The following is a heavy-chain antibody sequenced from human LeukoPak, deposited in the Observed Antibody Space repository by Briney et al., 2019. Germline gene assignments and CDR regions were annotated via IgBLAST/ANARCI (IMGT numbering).Heavy chain of an antibody. CDR3: ARDSRGDFWNRNWFDP. D-gene: IGHD3-3*01. CDR2: INPNSGGT. Sequence: GASVKVSCKASGYTFTSYDINWVRQAPGQGLEWMGWINPNSGGTNYAQKFQGRVTMTRDTSISTAYMELSRLRSDDTAVYYCARDSRGDFWNRNWFDPWGQGTLVTVSS. V-gene: IGHV1-2*02. J-gene: IGHJ5*02. CDR1: GYTFTSYD.